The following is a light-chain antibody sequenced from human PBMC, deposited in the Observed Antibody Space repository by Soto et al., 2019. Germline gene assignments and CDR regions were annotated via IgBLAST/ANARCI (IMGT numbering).Light chain of an antibody. CDR2: EAT. Sequence: QSALTQPASVSGTPGQSITISCTGTSSDVGTYDLVSWYQHHPGAAPKLMIYEATRRPSGISNRFSGSKSGNTASLTISGLQAEDGADYYCSSYTSSSTLLVFGGGTKLTVL. CDR1: SSDVGTYDL. CDR3: SSYTSSSTLLV. J-gene: IGLJ2*01. V-gene: IGLV2-14*02.